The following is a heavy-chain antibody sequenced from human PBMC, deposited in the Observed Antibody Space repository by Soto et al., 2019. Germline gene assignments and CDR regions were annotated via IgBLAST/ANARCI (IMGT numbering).Heavy chain of an antibody. V-gene: IGHV3-23*01. CDR3: AIDLWWYTH. CDR1: GFTFSDHA. J-gene: IGHJ4*02. D-gene: IGHD2-15*01. Sequence: EVQLLESGGGLVQPGGSLRLSCTASGFTFSDHAMTWFRQAPGMGLEWLSGISGGGSGAYYADSVKGRFTVSRANSNNTLFLQMASLRVEDTAVYYCAIDLWWYTHWGPGTLVTVSS. CDR2: ISGGGSGA.